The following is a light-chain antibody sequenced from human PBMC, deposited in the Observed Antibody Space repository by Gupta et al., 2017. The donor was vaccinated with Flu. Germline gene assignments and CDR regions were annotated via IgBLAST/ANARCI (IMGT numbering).Light chain of an antibody. J-gene: IGKJ2*01. CDR2: KAS. V-gene: IGKV1-5*03. Sequence: DRVTITCRASQNINSWLAWYQQKPGKAPNLLIYKASNLESGVPSRFSGSGSGTEFTLTISSLQTDDFATYYCQQYNSYSMYTFGQGTKLEMK. CDR3: QQYNSYSMYT. CDR1: QNINSW.